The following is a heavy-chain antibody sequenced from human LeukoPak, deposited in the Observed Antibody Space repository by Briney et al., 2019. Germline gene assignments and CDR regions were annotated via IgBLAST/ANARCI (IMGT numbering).Heavy chain of an antibody. D-gene: IGHD1/OR15-1a*01. Sequence: GGSLRLSCAASGYTLSYYWMHWVRQAPGKGLVWVSCINGDGSSTNYADSVKGRFTISRDNAKNTLYLEMNSLRAEDTAEYYCTRDPRNKGFDPWGQGTLVTVSS. V-gene: IGHV3-74*01. CDR3: TRDPRNKGFDP. J-gene: IGHJ5*02. CDR2: INGDGSST. CDR1: GYTLSYYW.